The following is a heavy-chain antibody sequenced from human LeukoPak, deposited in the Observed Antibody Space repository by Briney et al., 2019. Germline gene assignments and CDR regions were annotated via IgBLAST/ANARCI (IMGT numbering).Heavy chain of an antibody. CDR3: ATGLQYGLWGVPYFYYMHA. CDR1: GYDFTGYY. V-gene: IGHV1-2*02. Sequence: ASVKVSCKASGYDFTGYYVHWVRQAPGHGFEWMGWVNPRNGGTHYAQNFQGRVTITGDTSITTAYMELGSLTSDDTAVYYCATGLQYGLWGVPYFYYMHAWGKGTTITVSS. J-gene: IGHJ6*03. CDR2: VNPRNGGT. D-gene: IGHD3-10*01.